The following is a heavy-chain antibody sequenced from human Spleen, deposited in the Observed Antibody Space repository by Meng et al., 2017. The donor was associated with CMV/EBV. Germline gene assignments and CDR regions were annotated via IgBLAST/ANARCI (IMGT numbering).Heavy chain of an antibody. Sequence: GSFSGYYWSWIRQPPGKGLEWIGEINHSGSTNYNPSLKSRVTISVDTSKNQFSLKLGSVTAADTAVYYCARGDYCSSTSCYGGFDPWGQGTLVTVSS. V-gene: IGHV4-34*01. J-gene: IGHJ5*02. CDR1: GSFSGYY. CDR3: ARGDYCSSTSCYGGFDP. D-gene: IGHD2-2*01. CDR2: INHSGST.